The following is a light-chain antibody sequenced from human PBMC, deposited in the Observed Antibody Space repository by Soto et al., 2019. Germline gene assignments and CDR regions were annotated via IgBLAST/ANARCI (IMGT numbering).Light chain of an antibody. J-gene: IGLJ2*01. CDR3: ASWDSSLSAGV. Sequence: QSVLTQPPSVSAAPGQRVTISCSGSSSNIGNNYVSWYQQLPGTAPKLLIYEDNKRPSGIPDRFSGSKSGTSATLGITGLQTGDEADYYCASWDSSLSAGVFGGGPKVTVL. CDR2: EDN. CDR1: SSNIGNNY. V-gene: IGLV1-51*02.